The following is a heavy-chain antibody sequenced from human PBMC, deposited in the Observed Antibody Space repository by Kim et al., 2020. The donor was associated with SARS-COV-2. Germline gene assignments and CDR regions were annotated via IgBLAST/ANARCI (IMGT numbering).Heavy chain of an antibody. CDR3: AAHYDILTGYYHDY. Sequence: NPSLKRRVTISVDTSKNQFSLKLSSVTAADTAVYYCAAHYDILTGYYHDYWGQGTLVTVSS. V-gene: IGHV4-39*01. D-gene: IGHD3-9*01. J-gene: IGHJ4*02.